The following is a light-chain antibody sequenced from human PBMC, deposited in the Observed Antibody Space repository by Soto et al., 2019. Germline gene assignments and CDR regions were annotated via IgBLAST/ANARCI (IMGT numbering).Light chain of an antibody. V-gene: IGKV4-1*01. CDR2: WES. CDR1: QSVLYSSNNKNY. J-gene: IGKJ1*01. Sequence: DIVKTQSPDSMALSLGERATINCRSSQSVLYSSNNKNYLASYQQQQGQSPTLLIYWESTREDGVPDRFSGSGSGTDFTLTISSLQAEDVAVYYCQQYYSTPRTFGQGTKVDIK. CDR3: QQYYSTPRT.